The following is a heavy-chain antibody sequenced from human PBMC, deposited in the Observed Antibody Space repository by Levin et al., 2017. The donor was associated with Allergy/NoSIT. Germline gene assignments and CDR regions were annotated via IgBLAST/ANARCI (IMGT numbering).Heavy chain of an antibody. D-gene: IGHD3-10*01. CDR1: GGSFSGYY. Sequence: PSETLSLTCAVYGGSFSGYYWSWIRQPPGKGLEWIGEINHSGSTNYNPSLKSRVTISVDTSKNQFSLKLSSVTAADTAVYYCARGVPYGSGSYYNWFDPWGQGTLVTVSS. V-gene: IGHV4-34*01. CDR2: INHSGST. CDR3: ARGVPYGSGSYYNWFDP. J-gene: IGHJ5*02.